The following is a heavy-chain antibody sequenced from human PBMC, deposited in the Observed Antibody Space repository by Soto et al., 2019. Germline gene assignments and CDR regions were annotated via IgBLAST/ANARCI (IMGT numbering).Heavy chain of an antibody. D-gene: IGHD3-22*01. CDR1: GCTFSSYW. Sequence: LRLSCAASGCTFSSYWMHWVRQVPGKGLVWVSRINTDGSSTSYADSVKGRFTISRDNAKNTLYLQMNSVRVEDTAVYYCARDPPVLEGNDSSGYPFDYWGQGTLVTVSS. V-gene: IGHV3-74*01. J-gene: IGHJ4*02. CDR2: INTDGSST. CDR3: ARDPPVLEGNDSSGYPFDY.